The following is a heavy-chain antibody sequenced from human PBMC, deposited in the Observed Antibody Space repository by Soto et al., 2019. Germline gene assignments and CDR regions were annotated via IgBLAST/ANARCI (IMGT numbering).Heavy chain of an antibody. D-gene: IGHD4-17*01. CDR2: IYYSGST. CDR3: AGRRGDYETFGH. Sequence: KTSETLSLTCTVSGGSISSYYWSWIRQPPGKGLEWIGYIYYSGSTNYNPSLKSRVTISVDTSKNQFSLNLSSVTAADTAVYSCAGRRGDYETFGHWGRRTVFTVSS. CDR1: GGSISSYY. V-gene: IGHV4-59*01. J-gene: IGHJ4*01.